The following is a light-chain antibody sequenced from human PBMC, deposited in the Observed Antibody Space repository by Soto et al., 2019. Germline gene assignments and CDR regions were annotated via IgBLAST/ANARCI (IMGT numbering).Light chain of an antibody. CDR3: QQTFVMPQT. Sequence: DIPLTQSPSSLSASVGDTVSITCRATERIGSNLCWYQQKPGKAPALLIYTASTLQTGVPSRFSGSGYATDFTLTISGLQPEDVATYFCQQTFVMPQTFGQGTKVDVK. CDR2: TAS. V-gene: IGKV1-39*01. J-gene: IGKJ1*01. CDR1: ERIGSN.